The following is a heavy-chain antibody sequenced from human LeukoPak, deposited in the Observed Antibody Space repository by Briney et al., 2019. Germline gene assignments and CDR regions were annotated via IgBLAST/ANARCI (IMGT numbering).Heavy chain of an antibody. CDR2: TYYRSKWYN. CDR1: GDSVSSNSAA. CDR3: ARGADSSSWYGNWFDP. J-gene: IGHJ5*02. D-gene: IGHD6-13*01. Sequence: SQTLSLTCAISGDSVSSNSAAWNWIRQSPSRGLEWLGRTYYRSKWYNDYAVSVKSRITINPDTSKNQFSLQLNSVTPEDTAVYYWARGADSSSWYGNWFDPWGQGTLVTVSS. V-gene: IGHV6-1*01.